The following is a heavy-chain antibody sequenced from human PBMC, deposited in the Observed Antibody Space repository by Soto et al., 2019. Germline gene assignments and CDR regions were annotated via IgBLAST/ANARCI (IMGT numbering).Heavy chain of an antibody. V-gene: IGHV1-69*01. D-gene: IGHD3-22*01. CDR2: IIPILGTA. CDR1: GGTFSSYA. Sequence: QVQLVQSGAEVKKPGSSVKVSCTASGGTFSSYAISWVRQAPGQGLEWMGGIIPILGTANYAQKVQGRVTTTADESTSTADMERSSLRSEDAAVYYCASVDDSSLFALWGRGTLVTVSS. J-gene: IGHJ2*01. CDR3: ASVDDSSLFAL.